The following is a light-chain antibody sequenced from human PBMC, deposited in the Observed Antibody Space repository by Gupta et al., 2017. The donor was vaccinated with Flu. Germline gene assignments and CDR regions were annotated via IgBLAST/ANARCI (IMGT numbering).Light chain of an antibody. Sequence: QSVLTQPPSVSGAPGQRVTIPCTGSSSNIGASSDVHWYQHLPGTAPKLLIFENINRPSGVPDRFSGSKSATSASLDITGLQAEDEAVYYGQSYDNSLIGSVIFGGGTKLTVL. J-gene: IGLJ2*01. V-gene: IGLV1-40*01. CDR1: SSNIGASSD. CDR2: ENI. CDR3: QSYDNSLIGSVI.